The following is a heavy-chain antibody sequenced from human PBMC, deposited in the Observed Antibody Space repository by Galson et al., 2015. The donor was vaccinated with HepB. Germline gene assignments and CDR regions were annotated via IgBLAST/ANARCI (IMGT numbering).Heavy chain of an antibody. CDR1: GFTFSSYA. Sequence: SLRLSCAASGFTFSSYAMHWVRQAPGKGLEWVAVISYDGSNKYYADSVKGRFTISRDNSKNTLYLQMNSLRAEDTAVYYCASGGDYGPPHDYWGQGTLVTVSS. V-gene: IGHV3-30*04. J-gene: IGHJ4*02. D-gene: IGHD4/OR15-4a*01. CDR3: ASGGDYGPPHDY. CDR2: ISYDGSNK.